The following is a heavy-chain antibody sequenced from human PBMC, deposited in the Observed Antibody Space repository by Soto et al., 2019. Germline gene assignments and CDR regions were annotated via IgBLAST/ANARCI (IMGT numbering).Heavy chain of an antibody. Sequence: QMQLVESGGGVVQPGRSLRLSCAASGFTFRSYGIHWVRQAPGKGLEWVALIWFDGSKKYYVDSVKGRFAVSRDNSKNTLYLQMNSLRVEDTAVYYCARDRLVPYGYGMDVGGQGTTFTVSS. CDR1: GFTFRSYG. D-gene: IGHD2-2*01. V-gene: IGHV3-33*01. CDR2: IWFDGSKK. CDR3: ARDRLVPYGYGMDV. J-gene: IGHJ6*02.